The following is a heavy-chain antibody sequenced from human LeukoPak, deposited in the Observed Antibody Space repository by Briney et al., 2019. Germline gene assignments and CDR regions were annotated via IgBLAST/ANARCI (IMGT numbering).Heavy chain of an antibody. CDR1: GGTFSSYT. Sequence: ASVKVSCKASGGTFSSYTISWVRQAPGQGLEWMGRIIPILGIANYAQKFQGRVTMTRDTSTSTVYMELSSLRSEDTAVYYCARGVVTATQHDAFDIWGQGTMVTVSS. CDR2: IIPILGIA. J-gene: IGHJ3*02. D-gene: IGHD2-21*02. V-gene: IGHV1-69*02. CDR3: ARGVVTATQHDAFDI.